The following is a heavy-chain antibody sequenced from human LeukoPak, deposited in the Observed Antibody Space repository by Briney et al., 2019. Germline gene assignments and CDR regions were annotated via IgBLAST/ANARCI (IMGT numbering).Heavy chain of an antibody. Sequence: SETLSLTCTVSGGSISSYYWSWIRQPPGKGLEWIGYIYYSGSTNYNPSLKSRVTISVDTSKNQFSLKLSSVTAADTAVYYCARQDLVVGGPYDYWGQGILVTVSS. CDR1: GGSISSYY. D-gene: IGHD2-2*01. CDR2: IYYSGST. J-gene: IGHJ4*02. CDR3: ARQDLVVGGPYDY. V-gene: IGHV4-59*01.